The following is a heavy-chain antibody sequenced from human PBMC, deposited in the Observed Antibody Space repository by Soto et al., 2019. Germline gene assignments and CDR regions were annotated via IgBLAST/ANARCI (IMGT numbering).Heavy chain of an antibody. V-gene: IGHV2-70*04. CDR2: IDWDDDK. J-gene: IGHJ4*02. CDR1: GFSLSTSGMR. Sequence: SGPTLVNPTQTLTLTCTFSGFSLSTSGMRVSWIRQPPGKALEWLARIDWDDDKFYSTSLKTRLTISKDTSKNQVVLTMTNMDPVDTATYYCARIGAAAPYFDYWGQGTLVTVSS. CDR3: ARIGAAAPYFDY. D-gene: IGHD2-2*01.